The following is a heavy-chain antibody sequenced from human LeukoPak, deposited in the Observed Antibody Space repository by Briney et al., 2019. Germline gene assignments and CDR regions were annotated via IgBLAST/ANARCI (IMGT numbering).Heavy chain of an antibody. CDR1: GGSISSYY. CDR2: IYTSGST. D-gene: IGHD1-14*01. V-gene: IGHV4-4*07. Sequence: SETLSLTCTVSGGSISSYYWSWIRQPAGKGLEWIGRIYTSGSTNYNPSLKSRVTMSVDTSKNQFSLKLSSVTAADTAVYYCARARPRGAEDVAFDIWGQGTMVTVSS. J-gene: IGHJ3*02. CDR3: ARARPRGAEDVAFDI.